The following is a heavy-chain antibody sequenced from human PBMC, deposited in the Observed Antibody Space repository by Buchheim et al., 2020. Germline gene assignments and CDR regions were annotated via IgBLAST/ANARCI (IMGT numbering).Heavy chain of an antibody. D-gene: IGHD2-2*01. CDR3: ARVKQGDCSSTSCYFARHHNWFDP. CDR2: INHSGST. V-gene: IGHV4-34*01. J-gene: IGHJ5*02. Sequence: QVQLQQWGAGLLKPSETLSRTCAVYGGSFSGYYWSWIRQPPGKGLEWIGEINHSGSTNYNPSLKSRVTISVDTSKNQFSLKLSSVTAADTAVYYCARVKQGDCSSTSCYFARHHNWFDPWGQGTL. CDR1: GGSFSGYY.